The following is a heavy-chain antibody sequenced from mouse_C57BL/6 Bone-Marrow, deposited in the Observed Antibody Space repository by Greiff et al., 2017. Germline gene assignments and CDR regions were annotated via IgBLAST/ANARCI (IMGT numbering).Heavy chain of an antibody. V-gene: IGHV1-39*01. CDR1: GYSFTDYN. J-gene: IGHJ1*03. CDR2: INPNYGTT. D-gene: IGHD1-2*01. Sequence: EVQLQQSGPELVKPGASVKISCKASGYSFTDYNMNWVKQSNGKSLEWIGVINPNYGTTSYNQKFKGKATLTVDQSSSTAYMQLNSLTSEDSAVYYCARYGELPITTAPYWYFDVWGTGTTVTVSS. CDR3: ARYGELPITTAPYWYFDV.